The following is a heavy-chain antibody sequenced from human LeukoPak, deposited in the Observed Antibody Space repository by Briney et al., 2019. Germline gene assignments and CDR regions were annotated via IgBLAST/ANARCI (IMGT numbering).Heavy chain of an antibody. D-gene: IGHD3-22*01. V-gene: IGHV3-21*06. CDR1: GFTFSSYA. Sequence: PWGSLRLSCAASGFTFSSYAMSWVRQAPGKGLELVSSITTSGTYIYYADSVKGRFTISRDNAKNSLYLQMNSLRAEDTAVYYCARPFYYDNNGGEGMDVWGQGTTVTVSS. J-gene: IGHJ6*02. CDR3: ARPFYYDNNGGEGMDV. CDR2: ITTSGTYI.